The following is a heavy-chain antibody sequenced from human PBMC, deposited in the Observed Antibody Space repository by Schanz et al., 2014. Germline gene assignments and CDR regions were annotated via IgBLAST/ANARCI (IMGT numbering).Heavy chain of an antibody. D-gene: IGHD2-15*01. Sequence: EVQLVESGGGLVKPGGSLRLSCGVSGFTASSHSMNWVRQAPGKGLEWVSSISSRSSHIYYADSVKGRFTVSRDNAKNSVYLQMNGVRVEDTAVYYGVRERTNDGGSAGVCDHWGQGTLVT. V-gene: IGHV3-21*02. CDR2: ISSRSSHI. CDR1: GFTASSHS. J-gene: IGHJ4*02. CDR3: VRERTNDGGSAGVCDH.